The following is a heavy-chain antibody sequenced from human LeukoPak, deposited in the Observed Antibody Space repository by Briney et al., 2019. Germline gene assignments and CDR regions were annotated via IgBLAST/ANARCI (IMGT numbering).Heavy chain of an antibody. CDR1: GFTFSTYG. V-gene: IGHV3-23*01. D-gene: IGHD3-22*01. Sequence: GGSLRLSCAASGFTFSTYGMSWVRQAPGKGLEWVSGISGSGGSTYYADAVKGRFTISRDNSKNTLYLQMNSLRVEDTALYYCAKSLSYYYDSSGYPFDYWGQGTLVTVSS. J-gene: IGHJ4*02. CDR3: AKSLSYYYDSSGYPFDY. CDR2: ISGSGGST.